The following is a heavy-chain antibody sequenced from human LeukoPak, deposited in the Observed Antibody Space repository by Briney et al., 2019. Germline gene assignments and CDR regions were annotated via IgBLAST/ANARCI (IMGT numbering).Heavy chain of an antibody. CDR3: ARQGGGSYYYYYGMDV. D-gene: IGHD1-26*01. J-gene: IGHJ6*02. CDR1: GGSISSYY. CDR2: IYYSGST. Sequence: SETLSLTCTVSGGSISSYYWSWIRQPPGKGLEWIGYIYYSGSTNYNPSLKSRVTISVDTSKNQFSLMLSSVTAADTAVYYCARQGGGSYYYYYGMDVWGQGTTVTVSS. V-gene: IGHV4-59*01.